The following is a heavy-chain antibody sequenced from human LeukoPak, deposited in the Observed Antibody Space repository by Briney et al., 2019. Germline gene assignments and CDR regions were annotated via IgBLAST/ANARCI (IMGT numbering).Heavy chain of an antibody. CDR1: GFTFSSYG. CDR2: ISYDGSNK. Sequence: GGSLRLSCAASGFTFSSYGMHWVRQAPGKGLEWVAVISYDGSNKYYADSVKGRFTISRDNSKNTLYLQMNSLRAEDTAVYYCAKAGTIFGVVIHYFDYWGQGTLVTVSS. V-gene: IGHV3-30*18. CDR3: AKAGTIFGVVIHYFDY. J-gene: IGHJ4*02. D-gene: IGHD3-3*01.